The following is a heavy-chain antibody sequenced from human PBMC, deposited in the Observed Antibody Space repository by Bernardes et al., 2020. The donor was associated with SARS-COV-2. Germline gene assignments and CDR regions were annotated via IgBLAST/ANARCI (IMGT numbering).Heavy chain of an antibody. Sequence: TMSFTCAVSGGSISSSNWWSWVRQPPGKGLEWIGEIYHSGSTNYNPSLKSRVTISVDKSKNQFSLKLSSVTAADTAVYYCARRTPYYYDSSGYYQAEFDYWGQGTLFTVSS. J-gene: IGHJ4*02. V-gene: IGHV4-4*02. CDR1: GGSISSSNW. CDR3: ARRTPYYYDSSGYYQAEFDY. D-gene: IGHD3-22*01. CDR2: IYHSGST.